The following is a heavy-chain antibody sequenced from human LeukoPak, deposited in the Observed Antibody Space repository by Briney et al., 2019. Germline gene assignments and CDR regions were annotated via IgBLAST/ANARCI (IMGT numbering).Heavy chain of an antibody. CDR2: ISGDGGST. CDR1: GFTFDDYA. Sequence: GGSLRLSCAASGFTFDDYAMHWVRQAPGKGLEWVSLISGDGGSTYYADSVKGRFTISRDNSKNSLYLQMNSLRTEDTALYYCAKGGGYCSSTSCYTAPGSYYYYYYMDVWGKGTTVTVSS. D-gene: IGHD2-2*02. J-gene: IGHJ6*03. V-gene: IGHV3-43*02. CDR3: AKGGGYCSSTSCYTAPGSYYYYYYMDV.